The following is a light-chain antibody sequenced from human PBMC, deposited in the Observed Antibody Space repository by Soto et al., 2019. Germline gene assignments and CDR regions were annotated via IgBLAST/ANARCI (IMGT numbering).Light chain of an antibody. J-gene: IGLJ1*01. CDR3: SSFTSGSSL. V-gene: IGLV2-14*01. Sequence: QSALTQPASVSGSPRQSITISCTGASSDVGSYTYVSWYQQHPGKAPKLMIYEVNNRPSGVSNRFSGSKSGNTASLTISGLQAEDEADYYCSSFTSGSSLFGTGTMGNVL. CDR2: EVN. CDR1: SSDVGSYTY.